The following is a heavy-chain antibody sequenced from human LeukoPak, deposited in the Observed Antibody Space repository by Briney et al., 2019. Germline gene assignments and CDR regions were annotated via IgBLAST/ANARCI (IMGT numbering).Heavy chain of an antibody. J-gene: IGHJ4*02. D-gene: IGHD2-21*02. CDR2: INHSGST. CDR3: ASCGGDCYSDSFYADY. CDR1: GGSFSGYY. V-gene: IGHV4-34*01. Sequence: SETLSLTCAVYGGSFSGYYWSWIRQPPGKGLEWIGEINHSGSTNYNPSLKSRVTISVDTSKNQFSLKLSSVTAADTAVYYCASCGGDCYSDSFYADYWGQGTLVTVSS.